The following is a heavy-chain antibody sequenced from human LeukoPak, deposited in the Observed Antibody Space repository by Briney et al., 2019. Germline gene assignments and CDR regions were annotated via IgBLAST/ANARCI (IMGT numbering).Heavy chain of an antibody. Sequence: GESLRLSCAASGFTFSSYAMSWVRQAPGKGLEWVANIKQDGSKKSYVDSVKGRFTISRDNAKNSLYLQINSLRAEDTAIYYCTRVGYIDEGIDYWGQGTLVTVSS. CDR3: TRVGYIDEGIDY. CDR2: IKQDGSKK. V-gene: IGHV3-7*04. CDR1: GFTFSSYA. J-gene: IGHJ4*02. D-gene: IGHD5-24*01.